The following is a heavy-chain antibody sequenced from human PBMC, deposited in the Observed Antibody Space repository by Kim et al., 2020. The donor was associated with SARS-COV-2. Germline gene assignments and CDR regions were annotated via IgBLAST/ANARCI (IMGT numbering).Heavy chain of an antibody. D-gene: IGHD3-3*01. Sequence: SETLSLTCTVSGGSISSYYWSWIRQPPGKGLEWIGYIYYSGSTNYNPSLKSRATISVDTSKNQFSLKLSSVTAADTAVYYCARGSVVTIFGVVKMDVWGKGTTVTVSS. CDR2: IYYSGST. CDR3: ARGSVVTIFGVVKMDV. J-gene: IGHJ6*04. CDR1: GGSISSYY. V-gene: IGHV4-59*01.